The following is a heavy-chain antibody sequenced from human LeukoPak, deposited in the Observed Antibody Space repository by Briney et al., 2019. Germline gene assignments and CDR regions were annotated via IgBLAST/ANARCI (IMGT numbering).Heavy chain of an antibody. Sequence: PSQTLSLTCTVSGGSISSSSYYWGWIRQPPGKGLEWIGSIYYSGSTYYNPSLKSRVTISVDTSKNQFSLKLSSVTAADTAVYYCASPSGPPHYYYGMDVWGQGTTVTVSS. CDR2: IYYSGST. CDR1: GGSISSSSYY. CDR3: ASPSGPPHYYYGMDV. J-gene: IGHJ6*02. D-gene: IGHD6-6*01. V-gene: IGHV4-39*01.